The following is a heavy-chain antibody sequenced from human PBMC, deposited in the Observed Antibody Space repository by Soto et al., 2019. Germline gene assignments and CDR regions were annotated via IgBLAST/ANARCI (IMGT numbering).Heavy chain of an antibody. CDR2: INPNSGGT. V-gene: IGHV1-2*02. Sequence: SVKVSCKASGYTFTDYYMHWVRQAPGQGLEWMGWINPNSGGTNYAQKFQGRVTMTRDTSISTAYMELNRLRSDDTAVYYCARDQSPSSGWPGMDVWGQGTTVTVSS. CDR3: ARDQSPSSGWPGMDV. J-gene: IGHJ6*02. CDR1: GYTFTDYY. D-gene: IGHD6-19*01.